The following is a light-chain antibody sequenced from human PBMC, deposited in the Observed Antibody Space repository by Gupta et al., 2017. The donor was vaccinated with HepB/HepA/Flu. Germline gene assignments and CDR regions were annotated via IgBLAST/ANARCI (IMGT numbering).Light chain of an antibody. V-gene: IGKV1-39*01. CDR2: RAF. CDR3: QQTDGTPYT. CDR1: QGISSS. J-gene: IGKJ2*01. Sequence: DIQMTQSPSSLSASVGDRVTITCRASQGISSSLSWYQQKPGTAPKLLIYRAFSLQSGVPSRFSGSGSGTDFTLTITRLLPEDSATYSCQQTDGTPYTFGQGSQLEIK.